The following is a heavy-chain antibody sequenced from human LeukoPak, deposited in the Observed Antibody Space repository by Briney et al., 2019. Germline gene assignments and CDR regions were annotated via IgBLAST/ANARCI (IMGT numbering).Heavy chain of an antibody. J-gene: IGHJ4*02. V-gene: IGHV1-18*01. D-gene: IGHD6-19*01. CDR2: ISGYNGKT. CDR3: ARSRPGRNGWAPQVFDY. Sequence: GASVKVSCKASGYTFSNYYFTWVRQAPGQGLEWLGWISGYNGKTNFAQNLQGRVTMTTDTSTSTAYMELRSLTSDDTAMYYCARSRPGRNGWAPQVFDYWGQGTLVSVSS. CDR1: GYTFSNYY.